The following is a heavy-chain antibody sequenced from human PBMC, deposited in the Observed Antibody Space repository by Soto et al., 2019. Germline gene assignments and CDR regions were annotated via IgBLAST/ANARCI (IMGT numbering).Heavy chain of an antibody. V-gene: IGHV1-2*02. CDR3: AREGGYCSSTSCSPSWFDP. CDR2: INPNSGCT. J-gene: IGHJ5*02. Sequence: ASVKVSFKASGYTFTGYYMHWLRQAPGQGLEWMGWINPNSGCTNYAQKFQGRVTMTRDTSISTAYMELSRLRSDDTAVYYCAREGGYCSSTSCSPSWFDPWGQGTLVTVSS. CDR1: GYTFTGYY. D-gene: IGHD2-2*01.